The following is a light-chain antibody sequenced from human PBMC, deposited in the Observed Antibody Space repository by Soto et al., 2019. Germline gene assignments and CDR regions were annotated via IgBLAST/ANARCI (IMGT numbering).Light chain of an antibody. J-gene: IGKJ2*01. V-gene: IGKV3-20*01. CDR3: QQYGSSPRT. CDR2: GAS. CDR1: QSVSSSY. Sequence: EIVMTQSPATLSVSPGERATLSCRASQSVSSSYLAWYQQKPGQAPRLLIYGASSRATGIPDRFSGSGSGTDFTLSISRLEPEDFAVYYCQQYGSSPRTFGQGTQLEIK.